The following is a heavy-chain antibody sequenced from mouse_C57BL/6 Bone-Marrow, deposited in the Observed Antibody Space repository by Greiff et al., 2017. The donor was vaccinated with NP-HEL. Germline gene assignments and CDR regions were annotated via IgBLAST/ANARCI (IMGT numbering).Heavy chain of an antibody. CDR3: ARETDYYGSSSWYFDV. Sequence: EVMLVESEGGLVQPGSSMKLSCTASGFTFSDYYMAWVRQVPEKGLEWVANINYDGSSTYYLDSLKSRFIISRDNAKNILYLQMSSLKSEDTATYYCARETDYYGSSSWYFDVWGTGTTVTVSS. CDR1: GFTFSDYY. V-gene: IGHV5-16*01. CDR2: INYDGSST. D-gene: IGHD1-1*01. J-gene: IGHJ1*03.